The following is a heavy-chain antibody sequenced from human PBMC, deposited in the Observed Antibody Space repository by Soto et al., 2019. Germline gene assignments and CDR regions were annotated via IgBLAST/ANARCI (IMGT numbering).Heavy chain of an antibody. J-gene: IGHJ6*02. V-gene: IGHV4-59*12. CDR3: ASETRFVVVPAAKTYYYYGMDV. D-gene: IGHD2-2*01. Sequence: SETLSLTCTVSGGSMRNYFWTWIRQPPGKGLEWIGYIHYSGATSFFSSYNPSLRGRVTISEDTSKNQFSLKLSSVTAADTAVYYCASETRFVVVPAAKTYYYYGMDVWGQGTTVTVYS. CDR2: IHYSGATSFFS. CDR1: GGSMRNYF.